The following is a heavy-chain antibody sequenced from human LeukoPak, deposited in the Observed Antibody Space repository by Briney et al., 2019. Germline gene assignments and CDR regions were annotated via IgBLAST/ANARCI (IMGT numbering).Heavy chain of an antibody. J-gene: IGHJ6*02. Sequence: SETLSLTCTVSGGSISSSSYYWGWIPPPPGQGREGIGCIYYSRSNYYNPSLKSRVTITVDTSKNQFFLKLSSGAAADTAVYYGASGGLDSSSLGMDVWGQGTTVTVSS. V-gene: IGHV4-39*01. CDR3: ASGGLDSSSLGMDV. CDR2: IYYSRSN. CDR1: GGSISSSSYY. D-gene: IGHD6-6*01.